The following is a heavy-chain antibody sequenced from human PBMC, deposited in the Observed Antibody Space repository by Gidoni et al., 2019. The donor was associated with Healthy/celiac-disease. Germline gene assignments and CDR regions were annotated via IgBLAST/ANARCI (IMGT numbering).Heavy chain of an antibody. Sequence: QLQLQESGPGLVKPSQTLSLTCTLSGGSISSAGYDWSWVRQHPGKGLEWIGYIYYSGSTYYNPSLKSRVTISVDTSKNQFSLKLSSVTAADTAVYYCARDDAFDIWGQGTMVTVSS. J-gene: IGHJ3*02. CDR2: IYYSGST. V-gene: IGHV4-31*03. CDR3: ARDDAFDI. CDR1: GGSISSAGYD.